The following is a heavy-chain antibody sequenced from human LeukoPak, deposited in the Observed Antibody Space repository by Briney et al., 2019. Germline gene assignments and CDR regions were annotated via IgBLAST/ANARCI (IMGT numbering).Heavy chain of an antibody. CDR1: GFTFSSYA. Sequence: GGSLRLSCAASGFTFSSYAMSWVRQAPTKGLEWVANIKQDGSERYYVDSVKGRFTISRDNAKNSLSLQMNNLRVEDTAVYYCARAGSHWHYVYWGQGTVVTVSS. V-gene: IGHV3-7*01. D-gene: IGHD3-10*01. CDR2: IKQDGSER. J-gene: IGHJ4*02. CDR3: ARAGSHWHYVY.